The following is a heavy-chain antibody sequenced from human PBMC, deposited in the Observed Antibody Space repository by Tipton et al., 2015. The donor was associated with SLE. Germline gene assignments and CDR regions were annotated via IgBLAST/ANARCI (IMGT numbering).Heavy chain of an antibody. CDR1: GFTFSSYA. Sequence: SLRLSCAASGFTFSSYAMHWVRQAPGKGLEWVAVISYDGSNKYYADSVKGRFTISRDNSKNTLYLQMNSLRAEDTAVYYCARGGEMSTVPFDYWGQGTLVTVSS. J-gene: IGHJ4*02. V-gene: IGHV3-30*04. CDR2: ISYDGSNK. D-gene: IGHD5-24*01. CDR3: ARGGEMSTVPFDY.